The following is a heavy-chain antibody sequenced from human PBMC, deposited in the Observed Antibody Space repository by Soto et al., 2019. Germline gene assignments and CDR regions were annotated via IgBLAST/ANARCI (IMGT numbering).Heavy chain of an antibody. V-gene: IGHV4-34*01. Sequence: SDTLSLTCAVYGGSSSGYYWSWIRQPPGKGLEWIGEINHSGSTNYNPSLKSRVTISVDTSKNQFSLKLSSVTAADTAVYYCARRFHYYYYYMDVWGKGTTVT. CDR3: ARRFHYYYYYMDV. D-gene: IGHD3-3*01. CDR2: INHSGST. J-gene: IGHJ6*03. CDR1: GGSSSGYY.